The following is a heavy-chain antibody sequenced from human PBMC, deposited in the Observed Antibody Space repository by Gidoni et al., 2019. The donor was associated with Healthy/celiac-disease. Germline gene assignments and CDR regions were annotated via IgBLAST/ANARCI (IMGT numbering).Heavy chain of an antibody. J-gene: IGHJ2*01. CDR2: ISGSGGST. D-gene: IGHD2-15*01. CDR3: AKDRGGTSWYFDL. V-gene: IGHV3-23*01. CDR1: GFTFSSSA. Sequence: EVQLLESGGGLVQPGGSLRLSCAASGFTFSSSAMSWVRQAPGKGLEWVSAISGSGGSTYYADSVKGRFTISRDNSKNTLYLQMNSLRAEDTAVYYCAKDRGGTSWYFDLWGRGTLVTVSS.